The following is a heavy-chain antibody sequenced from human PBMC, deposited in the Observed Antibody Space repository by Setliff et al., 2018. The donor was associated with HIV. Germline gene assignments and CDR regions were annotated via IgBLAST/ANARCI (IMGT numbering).Heavy chain of an antibody. D-gene: IGHD3-3*01. Sequence: LRLSCAASAFTFSNYNIHWVRQAPGKGLEWVAFISYDGNKKYYADSVKGRFTISRDNSKNTLYPQMDSLRTEDTAVYYCASSYPNYNYGNYDFWSGYYHDDAFDIWGQGTMVTVSS. V-gene: IGHV3-30*04. CDR1: AFTFSNYN. J-gene: IGHJ3*02. CDR2: ISYDGNKK. CDR3: ASSYPNYNYGNYDFWSGYYHDDAFDI.